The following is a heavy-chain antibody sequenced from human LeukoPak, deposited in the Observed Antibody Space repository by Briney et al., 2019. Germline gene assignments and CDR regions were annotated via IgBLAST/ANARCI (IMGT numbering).Heavy chain of an antibody. CDR2: TYYRSKWYN. V-gene: IGHV6-1*01. J-gene: IGHJ4*02. Sequence: SQTLSLTCAISGDSFSSNSAAWNWLRQSPSRGLEWLGSTYYRSKWYNDYAVSVKSRITINPDTSKNQFSLQLNSVTPEDTAVYYCARVASGRDGYNRGDHYFDYWGQGTLVTVSS. D-gene: IGHD5-12*01. CDR1: GDSFSSNSAA. CDR3: ARVASGRDGYNRGDHYFDY.